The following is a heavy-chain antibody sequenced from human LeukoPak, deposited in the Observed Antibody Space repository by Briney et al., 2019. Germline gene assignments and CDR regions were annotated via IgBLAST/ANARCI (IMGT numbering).Heavy chain of an antibody. V-gene: IGHV1-2*02. J-gene: IGHJ3*02. D-gene: IGHD4-17*01. CDR2: INPNSGGT. CDR1: GYTFTGYY. CDR3: ARGPTVTTVPYAFDI. Sequence: ASVKVSCKASGYTFTGYYMHWVRQAPGQGLEWMGWINPNSGGTNYAQKFQGRVTMTRDTSISTAYMELSRLRSDGTAVYYCARGPTVTTVPYAFDIWGQGTMVTVSS.